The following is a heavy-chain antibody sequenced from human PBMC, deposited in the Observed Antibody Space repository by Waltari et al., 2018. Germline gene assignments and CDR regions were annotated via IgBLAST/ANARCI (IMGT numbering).Heavy chain of an antibody. CDR3: TRDVTGYYYFDL. J-gene: IGHJ2*01. V-gene: IGHV3-53*01. Sequence: EVQLVESGGGLIQPGGSQRLSCAASGFTVSGHYMSWVRQAPGKGLEWVSVINSGGDTHYADSVKGRFTISRDNSKNTMYLQMNTLRAEDTALYYCTRDVTGYYYFDLWGRGTLVTVSS. CDR2: INSGGDT. CDR1: GFTVSGHY.